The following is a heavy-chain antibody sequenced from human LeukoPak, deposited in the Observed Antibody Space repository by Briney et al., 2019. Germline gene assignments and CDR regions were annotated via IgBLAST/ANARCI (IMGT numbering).Heavy chain of an antibody. CDR1: GYTFTRYY. V-gene: IGHV1-46*01. D-gene: IGHD3-16*01. CDR2: RNPSGGST. J-gene: IGHJ5*02. Sequence: ASVKVSCTASGYTFTRYYIHWAGQAPAQGLEWMGIRNPSGGSTLYAQELQDRVTMTRNMSKTTVYMEQSRLRCEDAAVYYCARDLNWSGRGGSWFDPWGQGTLVTVSS. CDR3: ARDLNWSGRGGSWFDP.